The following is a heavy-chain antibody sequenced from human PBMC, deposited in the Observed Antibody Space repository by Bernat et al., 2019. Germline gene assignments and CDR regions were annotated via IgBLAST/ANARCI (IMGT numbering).Heavy chain of an antibody. CDR1: GFTFSSYG. D-gene: IGHD2-15*01. Sequence: QVQLVESGGGVVQPGGSLRLSCAASGFTFSSYGMHWVRQAPGKGLEWVAFIRYDGSNKYYADSVKGRFTIFRDNSKNTLYLQMNSRRAEDTAVYYCAQDPITRDCSGGSCYSPYVYWGQGTLVTVSS. CDR2: IRYDGSNK. CDR3: AQDPITRDCSGGSCYSPYVY. J-gene: IGHJ4*02. V-gene: IGHV3-30*02.